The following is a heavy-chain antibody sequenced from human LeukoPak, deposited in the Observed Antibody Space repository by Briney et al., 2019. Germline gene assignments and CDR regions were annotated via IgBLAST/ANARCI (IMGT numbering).Heavy chain of an antibody. V-gene: IGHV1-18*01. D-gene: IGHD2-15*01. CDR3: ARALSVVVVAAVDY. CDR1: GYTFTSYG. Sequence: ASVKVTCKASGYTFTSYGISWVRQAPGQGLEWMGWISAYNGNTNYAQKLQGRVTMTTDTSTSTAYMELRSLRPDDTAVYYCARALSVVVVAAVDYWGQGTLVTVSS. CDR2: ISAYNGNT. J-gene: IGHJ4*02.